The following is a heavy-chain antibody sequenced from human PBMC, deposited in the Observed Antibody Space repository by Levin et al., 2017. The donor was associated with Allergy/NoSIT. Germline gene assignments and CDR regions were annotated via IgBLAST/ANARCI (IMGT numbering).Heavy chain of an antibody. CDR3: AREELDTGMAIYY. V-gene: IGHV3-21*01. D-gene: IGHD5-18*01. J-gene: IGHJ4*02. CDR2: ISSSSTYI. Sequence: GASVKVSCAASGFTFSRYRMNWVRQAPGKGLEWVSSISSSSTYIYYVDSVKGRFTISRDNAKNSLYLQMNSLRAEDTAVYYCAREELDTGMAIYYWGQGTLVTVSS. CDR1: GFTFSRYR.